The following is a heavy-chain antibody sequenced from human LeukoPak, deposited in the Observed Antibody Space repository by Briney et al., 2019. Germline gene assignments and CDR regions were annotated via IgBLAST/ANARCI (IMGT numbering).Heavy chain of an antibody. CDR2: INHSGST. V-gene: IGHV4-34*01. D-gene: IGHD5-24*01. J-gene: IGHJ4*02. CDR3: ARGGDAYNF. Sequence: SETLSLTCAVYGGSFSGYYWSWIRQPPGKGLEWIGEINHSGSTNYNPSLKSRVTISVDTSKNQFSLKLSSVTAADTAAYYCARGGDAYNFWGQGTLVTVSS. CDR1: GGSFSGYY.